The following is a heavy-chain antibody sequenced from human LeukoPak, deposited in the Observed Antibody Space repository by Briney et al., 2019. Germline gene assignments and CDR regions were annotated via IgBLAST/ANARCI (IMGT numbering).Heavy chain of an antibody. CDR1: GGSISSYY. CDR2: IYFSGST. CDR3: ASATPNCSGGSCYPYYYYGMDV. Sequence: PSETLSFTCTVSGGSISSYYWSWIRQPPGKGLEWIGYIYFSGSTNYNPSLKSRVTISVDTSKNQFSLKLSSVTAADTAVYYCASATPNCSGGSCYPYYYYGMDVWGQGTTVTVSS. J-gene: IGHJ6*02. V-gene: IGHV4-4*08. D-gene: IGHD2-15*01.